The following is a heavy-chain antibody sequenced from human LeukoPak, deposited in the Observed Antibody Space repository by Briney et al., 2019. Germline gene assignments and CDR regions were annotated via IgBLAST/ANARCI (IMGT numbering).Heavy chain of an antibody. CDR2: MNPNSGNT. D-gene: IGHD3-3*01. CDR1: GYTFTSYD. V-gene: IGHV1-8*01. J-gene: IGHJ6*03. CDR3: ARAVRIRFLEWLPYYYYYMDV. Sequence: ASVKVSCKASGYTFTSYDINWVRQATGQGLEGMGWMNPNSGNTGYAQKFQGRVTMTRNTSISTAYMELSSLRSEDTAVYYCARAVRIRFLEWLPYYYYYMDVWGKGTTVTVSS.